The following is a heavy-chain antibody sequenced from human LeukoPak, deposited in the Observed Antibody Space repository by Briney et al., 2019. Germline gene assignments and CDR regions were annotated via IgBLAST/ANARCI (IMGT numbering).Heavy chain of an antibody. J-gene: IGHJ4*02. CDR2: INHSGST. Sequence: SETLSLTCAVYGGSFSGYYWSWIRQPPGKGLEWIGEINHSGSTNYNPSLKSRVTVSVDTSKNQFSLKLSSVTAADTAVYYCARDEDRQTYYYDSSGYPYFDYWGQGTLVTVSS. CDR3: ARDEDRQTYYYDSSGYPYFDY. V-gene: IGHV4-34*01. CDR1: GGSFSGYY. D-gene: IGHD3-22*01.